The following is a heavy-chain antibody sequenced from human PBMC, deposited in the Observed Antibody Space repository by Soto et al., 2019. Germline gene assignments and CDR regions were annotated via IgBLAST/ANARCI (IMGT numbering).Heavy chain of an antibody. Sequence: SVKVSFKASGFTLSNSAVQWVRQFRGQRLEWMGWIVVGSGHPNLAQKFQDRVTLTRDMSTGTAYMELSSLRSEDTAVYYCAADVIAVAGDFDHWGQGTQVTVSS. D-gene: IGHD6-19*01. CDR1: GFTLSNSA. J-gene: IGHJ4*02. CDR3: AADVIAVAGDFDH. CDR2: IVVGSGHP. V-gene: IGHV1-58*01.